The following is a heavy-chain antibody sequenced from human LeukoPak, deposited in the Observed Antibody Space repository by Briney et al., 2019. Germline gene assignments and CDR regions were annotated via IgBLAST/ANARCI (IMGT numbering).Heavy chain of an antibody. CDR3: ARYSGYDVYYFDY. CDR1: GGSISSSSYY. CDR2: IYYSGST. V-gene: IGHV4-39*07. J-gene: IGHJ4*02. D-gene: IGHD5-12*01. Sequence: SETLSLTCTVSGGSISSSSYYWGWIRQPPGKGLEWIGSIYYSGSTYYNPSLKSRVTISVDTSKNQFSLKLSSVTAADTAVYYCARYSGYDVYYFDYWGQGTLVTVSS.